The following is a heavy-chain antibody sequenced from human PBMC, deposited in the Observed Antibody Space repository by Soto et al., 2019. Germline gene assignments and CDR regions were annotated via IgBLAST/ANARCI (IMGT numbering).Heavy chain of an antibody. CDR3: ARVTGSYYYGMDV. D-gene: IGHD1-26*01. CDR2: IYHSGST. J-gene: IGHJ6*02. Sequence: QVQLQESGPGLVKPSGTLSLTCAVSGGSISSSNLWSWVRQPPGKGLEWIGEIYHSGSTNYNPSLKSRATISVDKSKNQFSLKLSSVTAADTAVYYCARVTGSYYYGMDVWGQGTTVTVSS. V-gene: IGHV4-4*02. CDR1: GGSISSSNL.